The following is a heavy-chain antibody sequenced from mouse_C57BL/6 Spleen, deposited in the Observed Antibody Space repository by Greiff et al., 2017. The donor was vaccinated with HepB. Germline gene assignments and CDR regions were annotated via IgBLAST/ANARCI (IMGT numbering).Heavy chain of an antibody. Sequence: EVMLVESGGGLVKPGGSLKLSCAASGFTFSSYAMSWVRQTPEKRLEWVATISDGGSYTYYPDNVKGRFTISRDNAKNNLYLQMSHLKSEDTAMYYCARGRGRGDAMDYWGQGTSVTVSS. CDR3: ARGRGRGDAMDY. CDR2: ISDGGSYT. CDR1: GFTFSSYA. J-gene: IGHJ4*01. V-gene: IGHV5-4*03.